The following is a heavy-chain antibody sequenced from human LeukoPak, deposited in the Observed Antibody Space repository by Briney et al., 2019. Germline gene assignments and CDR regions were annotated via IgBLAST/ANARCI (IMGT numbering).Heavy chain of an antibody. Sequence: SVKVSCKASGGTFSSYAISWVRQAPGQGLEWMGRIIPILGIANYAQKFQGRVTITADKSTNTAYMELSSLRSEDTAVFYCARDLRGSSSWYDYWGQGTLVTVSS. D-gene: IGHD6-13*01. CDR1: GGTFSSYA. CDR2: IIPILGIA. J-gene: IGHJ4*02. V-gene: IGHV1-69*04. CDR3: ARDLRGSSSWYDY.